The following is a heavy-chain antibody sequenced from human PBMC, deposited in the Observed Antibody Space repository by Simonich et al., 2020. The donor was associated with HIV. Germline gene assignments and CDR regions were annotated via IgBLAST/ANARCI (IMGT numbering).Heavy chain of an antibody. CDR2: ITPNSRGT. J-gene: IGHJ3*02. V-gene: IGHV1-2*06. CDR3: ARAYCSGGRCYDAFDI. Sequence: QVQLVQSGAEVKKTGASVKVSCKASGYTFTGYYRHWVRQAPGQGLGCRERITPNSRGTNSEQKLQSRVTMTRAPSISTAYLELSRLGSDDTAIYYCARAYCSGGRCYDAFDIWGQGTMVTVSS. D-gene: IGHD2-15*01. CDR1: GYTFTGYY.